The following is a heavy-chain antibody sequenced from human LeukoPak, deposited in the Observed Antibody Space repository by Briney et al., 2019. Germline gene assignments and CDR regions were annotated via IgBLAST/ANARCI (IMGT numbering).Heavy chain of an antibody. CDR1: GFTFSSYA. D-gene: IGHD3-10*01. V-gene: IGHV3-23*01. Sequence: GGSLRLSCAASGFTFSSYAMNWVRQAPGKGLEWVSFISGSGDTTYYAHSVKGRFTISRDNSKNTLYLQMNSLRAEDTAVYYCAKDRFKVFDYWGQGTLVTVSS. J-gene: IGHJ4*02. CDR3: AKDRFKVFDY. CDR2: ISGSGDTT.